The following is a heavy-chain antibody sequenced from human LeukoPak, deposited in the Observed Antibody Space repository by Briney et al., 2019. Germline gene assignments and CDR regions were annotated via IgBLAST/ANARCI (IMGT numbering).Heavy chain of an antibody. D-gene: IGHD2-15*01. J-gene: IGHJ4*02. CDR3: ARGHCSGGSCSYFDY. CDR2: ISAYNGNT. Sequence: ASVKVSCKASGYTFTSYGISWVRQAPGQGLEWMGWISAYNGNTNYAQKFQGRVTITADKSTSTAYMELSSLRSEDTAVYYCARGHCSGGSCSYFDYWGQGTLVTVSS. CDR1: GYTFTSYG. V-gene: IGHV1-18*01.